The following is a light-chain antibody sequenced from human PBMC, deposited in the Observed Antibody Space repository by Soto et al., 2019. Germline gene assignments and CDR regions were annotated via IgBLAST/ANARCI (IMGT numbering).Light chain of an antibody. CDR2: SNN. CDR1: RSNIGSNT. CDR3: AAWDDSLNGHVV. J-gene: IGLJ2*01. Sequence: QSMLTQRPLASGTPGQRITISCSGSRSNIGSNTVNWYQQLPGTAPKLLLYSNNQRPSGVPDRFSGSKSGTSASLAISGLQSEDEADYYCAAWDDSLNGHVVFGGGTKLTVL. V-gene: IGLV1-44*01.